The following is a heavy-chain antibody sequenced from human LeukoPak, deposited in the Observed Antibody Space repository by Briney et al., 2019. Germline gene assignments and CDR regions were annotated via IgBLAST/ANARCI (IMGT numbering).Heavy chain of an antibody. V-gene: IGHV3-21*01. J-gene: IGHJ4*02. CDR1: GFTFSRYN. Sequence: PGGSLRLSCATSGFTFSRYNMNWVRQAPGKGLEWVSSITSSSIYKYYAGSMKGRFTISRDNAKNSLYLQMNSLRAEDTAVYYCARDSSGWYGDYWGQGTLVTVSS. CDR3: ARDSSGWYGDY. CDR2: ITSSSIYK. D-gene: IGHD6-19*01.